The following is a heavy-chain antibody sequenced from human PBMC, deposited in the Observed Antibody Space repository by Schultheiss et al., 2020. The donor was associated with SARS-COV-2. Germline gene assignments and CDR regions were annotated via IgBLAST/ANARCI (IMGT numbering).Heavy chain of an antibody. V-gene: IGHV4-31*03. D-gene: IGHD2/OR15-2a*01. CDR3: ARRSTTSVGIDV. J-gene: IGHJ6*02. CDR1: GGSISSGGYY. Sequence: SQTLSLTCTVSGGSISSGGYYWSWIRQHPGKGLEWIGYIYYSGSTYYNPSLKSRVTISVDTSKNQFSLKLSSVTAADTAVYYCARRSTTSVGIDVWGQGTTVTVSS. CDR2: IYYSGST.